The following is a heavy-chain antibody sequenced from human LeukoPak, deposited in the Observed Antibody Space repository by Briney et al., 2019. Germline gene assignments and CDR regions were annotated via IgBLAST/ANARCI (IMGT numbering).Heavy chain of an antibody. CDR3: VFWNQRRVFDY. CDR1: GYTFTGYY. D-gene: IGHD1-14*01. J-gene: IGHJ4*02. CDR2: IDPNSGGT. Sequence: ASVKVSCKASGYTFTGYYMHWVRQAPGQGLEWMGWIDPNSGGTNYAQKFQGRVTMTRDTSISTAYMELSRLRSDDTAVYYCVFWNQRRVFDYWGQGTLVTVSS. V-gene: IGHV1-2*02.